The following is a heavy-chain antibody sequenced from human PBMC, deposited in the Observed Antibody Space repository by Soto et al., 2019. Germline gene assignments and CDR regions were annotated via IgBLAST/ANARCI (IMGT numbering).Heavy chain of an antibody. Sequence: SETLSLTCTVSGGSMSSSNYYWGWIRQPPGKGLEWIGSIYYSGSTYYNPSLKSRVTISVDTSKKQFSLKLSSVIAADTAVYYCARRGTCSGSPLCGMDVWGQGTTVTVSS. CDR1: GGSMSSSNYY. CDR3: ARRGTCSGSPLCGMDV. D-gene: IGHD3-10*02. CDR2: IYYSGST. V-gene: IGHV4-39*01. J-gene: IGHJ6*02.